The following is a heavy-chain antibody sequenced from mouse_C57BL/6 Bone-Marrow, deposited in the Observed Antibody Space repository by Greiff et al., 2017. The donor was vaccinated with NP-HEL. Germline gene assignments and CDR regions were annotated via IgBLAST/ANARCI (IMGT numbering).Heavy chain of an antibody. D-gene: IGHD1-1*01. CDR2: IYPGNSDT. V-gene: IGHV1-5*01. Sequence: VQLQQSGTVLARPGASVKMSCKTSGYTFTSYWMHWVEQRPGQGLEWIGAIYPGNSDTSYNQKFKGKAKLTAVTSASTAYMELSSLTNEDSAVYYCTRSSYYYALYYFDYWGQGTTLTVSS. CDR3: TRSSYYYALYYFDY. CDR1: GYTFTSYW. J-gene: IGHJ2*01.